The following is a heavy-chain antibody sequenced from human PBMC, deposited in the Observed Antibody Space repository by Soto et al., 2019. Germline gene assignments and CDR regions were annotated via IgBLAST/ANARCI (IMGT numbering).Heavy chain of an antibody. D-gene: IGHD3-10*01. J-gene: IGHJ4*02. Sequence: PGASVKVSCKASGNTFTSYDINWVRQATGHGLEWMGWINPNSGNIGYAQKFQGRVTMTRDTAIRTAYMEVSRLRPDDTAVYYCARGRASGSYYLLDYWGQGTLVTVSS. CDR1: GNTFTSYD. CDR3: ARGRASGSYYLLDY. CDR2: INPNSGNI. V-gene: IGHV1-8*01.